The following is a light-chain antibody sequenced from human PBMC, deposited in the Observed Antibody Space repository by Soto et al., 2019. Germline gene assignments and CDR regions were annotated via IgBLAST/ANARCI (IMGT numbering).Light chain of an antibody. CDR2: AAS. Sequence: DIQMTQSPSSLSASVGDRVTITCRASQSISSYLNWYHQKPGKAPKLLIYAASSLQSGVPSRFSGSGSGKDFTRTISSLQPEDFATYSCQQSYSTLAWTFGQGTKVQIK. CDR1: QSISSY. CDR3: QQSYSTLAWT. J-gene: IGKJ1*01. V-gene: IGKV1-39*01.